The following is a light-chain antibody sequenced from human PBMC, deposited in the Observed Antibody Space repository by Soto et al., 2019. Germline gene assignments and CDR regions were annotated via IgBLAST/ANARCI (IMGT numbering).Light chain of an antibody. V-gene: IGKV3-15*01. CDR1: QSVGSN. Sequence: EIVMTQSPATLSVSPGERATLSCRASQSVGSNLAWYQQKPGQAPRLLIHSASTRATGIPARFSGSGFGTEFSLTISSLQSEDFAIYYCQQYITWLWTLGQGTKVEIK. CDR3: QQYITWLWT. J-gene: IGKJ1*01. CDR2: SAS.